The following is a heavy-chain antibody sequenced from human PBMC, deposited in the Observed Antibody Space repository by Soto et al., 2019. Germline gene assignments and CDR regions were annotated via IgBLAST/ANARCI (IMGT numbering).Heavy chain of an antibody. CDR3: AKRSSLEPRPGVYYYGMDV. CDR1: VFTFSSYG. D-gene: IGHD1-1*01. J-gene: IGHJ6*02. CDR2: ISYDGSNK. Sequence: GGSLRLSCAASVFTFSSYGMHWVRQAPGKGLEWVAVISYDGSNKYYADSVKGRFTISRDNSKNTLYLQMNSLRAEDTAVYYCAKRSSLEPRPGVYYYGMDVWGQGTTVTVSS. V-gene: IGHV3-30*18.